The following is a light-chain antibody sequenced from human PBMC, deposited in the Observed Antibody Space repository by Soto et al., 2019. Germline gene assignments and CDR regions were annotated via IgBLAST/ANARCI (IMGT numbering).Light chain of an antibody. CDR2: GAS. J-gene: IGKJ5*01. Sequence: IVMTHSPATLSFSALERHTLXFKTSQSVSSSYLAWYQQKPGQAPRLLIYGASTRATGIPARFSGSGSGTEFTLTISSLQSEDFAVYYCQQYYDWPITFGQGTRLEIK. CDR3: QQYYDWPIT. V-gene: IGKV3-15*01. CDR1: QSVSSSY.